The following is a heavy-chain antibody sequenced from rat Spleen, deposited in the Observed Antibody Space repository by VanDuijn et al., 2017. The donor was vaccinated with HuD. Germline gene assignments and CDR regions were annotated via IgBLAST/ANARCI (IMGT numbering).Heavy chain of an antibody. J-gene: IGHJ3*01. Sequence: QVQLKESGPGLVQPSQTLSLTCTVSGFSLTSYNVHWVRQPTGKGLEWMGIIWTGGSTDYNSALKSRLSISRDTSKSQVSLKMNSLQTDDTAIYYCTREGYNNWGAFAYWGQGTLVTVSS. CDR3: TREGYNNWGAFAY. D-gene: IGHD1-10*01. CDR1: GFSLTSYN. CDR2: IWTGGST. V-gene: IGHV2-30*01.